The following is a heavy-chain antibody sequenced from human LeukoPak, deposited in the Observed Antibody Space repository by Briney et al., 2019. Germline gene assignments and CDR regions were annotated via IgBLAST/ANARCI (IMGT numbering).Heavy chain of an antibody. CDR2: INHSGST. V-gene: IGHV4-34*01. CDR1: GGSFSGYY. J-gene: IGHJ6*02. Sequence: PSETLPLTCAVYGGSFSGYYWSWIRQPPGKGLEWIGEINHSGSTNYNPSLKSRVTISVDTSKNQFSLKLSSVTAADTAVYYCARESRYFDWLAPDYYYYGMDVWGQGTTVTVSS. D-gene: IGHD3-9*01. CDR3: ARESRYFDWLAPDYYYYGMDV.